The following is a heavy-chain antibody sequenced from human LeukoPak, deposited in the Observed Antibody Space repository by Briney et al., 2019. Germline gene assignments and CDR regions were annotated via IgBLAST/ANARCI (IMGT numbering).Heavy chain of an antibody. V-gene: IGHV3-23*01. Sequence: GGSLRLSCAASGFTFSSYAMSWVRQAPGKGLEWVSAISGSGGSTYYADSVKGRFTISRDNSKNTLYLQMNSLRAEDTAVYYCAKGSQEGSSGYYGAFDIWGQGTMVTVSS. D-gene: IGHD3-22*01. CDR2: ISGSGGST. J-gene: IGHJ3*02. CDR3: AKGSQEGSSGYYGAFDI. CDR1: GFTFSSYA.